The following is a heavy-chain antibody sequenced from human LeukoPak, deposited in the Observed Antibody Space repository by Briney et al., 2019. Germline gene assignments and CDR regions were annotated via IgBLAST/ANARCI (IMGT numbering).Heavy chain of an antibody. CDR2: INKVGSDT. V-gene: IGHV3-7*03. CDR1: GWSFNNYW. CDR3: AGEPRQLAY. D-gene: IGHD6-6*01. Sequence: PGGSLRLSCAVSGWSFNNYWMSWVRQVPGKGLEWVSSINKVGSDTRYADPVRGRFTISRDNAKNSLYLQMNSLRVEDTATYYCAGEPRQLAYWGQGTLVTVSS. J-gene: IGHJ4*02.